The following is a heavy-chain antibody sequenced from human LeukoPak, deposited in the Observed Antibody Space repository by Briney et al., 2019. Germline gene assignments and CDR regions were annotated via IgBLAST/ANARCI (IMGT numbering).Heavy chain of an antibody. V-gene: IGHV3-48*03. CDR1: GFSFSSYE. D-gene: IGHD3-10*01. CDR3: ARGYYYGSGTLGPFDP. J-gene: IGHJ5*02. Sequence: GGSLRLSCAASGFSFSSYEMNWVRQAPGKGLEWVSYISSSGSSIYNADSVKGRFTISRDDAKNSLYLQMNSLRAEDTAVYYCARGYYYGSGTLGPFDPWGQGALVTVSS. CDR2: ISSSGSSI.